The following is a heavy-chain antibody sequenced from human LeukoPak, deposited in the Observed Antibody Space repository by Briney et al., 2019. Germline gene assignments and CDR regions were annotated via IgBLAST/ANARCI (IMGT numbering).Heavy chain of an antibody. J-gene: IGHJ4*02. CDR1: GDSITTGSFF. Sequence: SETLSLTCTVSGDSITTGSFFWGWIRQPPGKGLEWIGNMYYSGNTYYNPSLKSRVTISRDTSKNQFSLKLSSVTAADTAVYYCARGRAFFDWGQGTLVTVSS. D-gene: IGHD3-3*02. V-gene: IGHV4-39*07. CDR2: MYYSGNT. CDR3: ARGRAFFD.